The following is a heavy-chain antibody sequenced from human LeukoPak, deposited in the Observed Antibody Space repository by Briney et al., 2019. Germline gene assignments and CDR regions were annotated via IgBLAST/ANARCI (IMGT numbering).Heavy chain of an antibody. V-gene: IGHV1-18*01. CDR3: ARDIPGPYCGDDCEYFQH. J-gene: IGHJ1*01. CDR1: GYTFTSYG. D-gene: IGHD2-21*01. Sequence: GASVKVSCKASGYTFTSYGISWVRQAPGQGLEWMGWISAYNGNTNYAQKLQGRVTMTTDTSTSTAYMELRSLRSDDTAVYYCARDIPGPYCGDDCEYFQHWGQGTLVTVSS. CDR2: ISAYNGNT.